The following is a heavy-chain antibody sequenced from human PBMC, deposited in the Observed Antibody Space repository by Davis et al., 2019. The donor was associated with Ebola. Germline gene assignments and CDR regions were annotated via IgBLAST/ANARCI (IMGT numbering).Heavy chain of an antibody. Sequence: MPGGSLRLSCAASGFTFSSYAMSWVRQAPGKGLEWIGYIYYSGSTNYNPSLKSRVTISVDTSKNQFSLKLSSVTAADTAVYYCARLYGDYGPSRWFDPWGQGTLVTVSS. CDR1: GFTFSSYA. CDR2: IYYSGST. D-gene: IGHD4-17*01. V-gene: IGHV4-59*08. J-gene: IGHJ5*02. CDR3: ARLYGDYGPSRWFDP.